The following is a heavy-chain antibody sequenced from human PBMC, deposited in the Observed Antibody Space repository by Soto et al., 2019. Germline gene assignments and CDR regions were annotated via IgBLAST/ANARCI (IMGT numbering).Heavy chain of an antibody. D-gene: IGHD2-21*02. J-gene: IGHJ4*02. CDR1: GVSITNSDYY. Sequence: PAETLSLTCSVSGVSITNSDYYWSWIRQPPGKGREWIGYIFHTGSASYKSSLKGRVTFSVDTSKNQFSLNLKSVTAADTAVYYCARVRVRMTAIVFYFDSWGQGSLVTVSS. V-gene: IGHV4-61*08. CDR3: ARVRVRMTAIVFYFDS. CDR2: IFHTGSA.